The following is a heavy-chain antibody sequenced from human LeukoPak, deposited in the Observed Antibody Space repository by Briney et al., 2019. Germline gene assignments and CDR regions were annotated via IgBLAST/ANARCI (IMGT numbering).Heavy chain of an antibody. CDR3: AKDGKNGRYCTNGVCPGSLDY. CDR2: IRYDGSNK. Sequence: GGSLRLSCAASGFTFSSYGMHWVRQAPGKGLEWVAFIRYDGSNKYYADSVKGRFTISRDNSKNTLYLQMNSLRAEDTAVYYCAKDGKNGRYCTNGVCPGSLDYWGQGTLVTVSS. D-gene: IGHD2-8*01. J-gene: IGHJ4*02. CDR1: GFTFSSYG. V-gene: IGHV3-30*02.